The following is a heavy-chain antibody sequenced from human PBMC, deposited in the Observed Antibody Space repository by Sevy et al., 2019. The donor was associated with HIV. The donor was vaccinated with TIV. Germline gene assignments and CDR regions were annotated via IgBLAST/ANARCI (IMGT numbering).Heavy chain of an antibody. CDR2: ISYVVINK. CDR3: ARLPPTRAFDI. CDR1: GFTFSNYA. V-gene: IGHV3-30*04. J-gene: IGHJ3*02. D-gene: IGHD1-1*01. Sequence: GGSLRLSCAASGFTFSNYAMHWVRQTPGKGLEWLAVISYVVINKYYADSVKGRFTISRDNSKNTLYLQMNSLTTEDTAVYYCARLPPTRAFDIWGQGTLVTVSS.